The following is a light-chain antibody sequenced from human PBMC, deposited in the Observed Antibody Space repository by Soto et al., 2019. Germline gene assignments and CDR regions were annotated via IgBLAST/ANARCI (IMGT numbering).Light chain of an antibody. CDR2: KAS. V-gene: IGKV1-5*03. J-gene: IGKJ4*01. Sequence: DIQMTQSPSTLSGSVGDRVTITCRASQTISSWLAWYQQKPGKAPKLLIYKASTLKSGVPSRFSGSGSGTDFTFTISSLQPEDIATYYCQQYDNLSLTFGGGTKVEIK. CDR3: QQYDNLSLT. CDR1: QTISSW.